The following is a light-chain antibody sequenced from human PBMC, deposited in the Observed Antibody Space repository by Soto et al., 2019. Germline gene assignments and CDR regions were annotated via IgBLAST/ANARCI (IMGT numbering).Light chain of an antibody. Sequence: QSVLTQSPSASASLGASVKLTCTLSSGHSSYAIAWHQQQPEKGPRFLMKVNSDGTHFKGDGIPDRFSGSTSGAERYLTISSLQSEDEADYYCQTWGTGIPRVFGGGTKLTVL. V-gene: IGLV4-69*01. CDR1: SGHSSYA. J-gene: IGLJ3*02. CDR2: VNSDGTH. CDR3: QTWGTGIPRV.